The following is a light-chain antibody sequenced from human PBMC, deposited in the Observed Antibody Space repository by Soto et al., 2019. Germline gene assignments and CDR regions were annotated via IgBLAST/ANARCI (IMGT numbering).Light chain of an antibody. CDR3: QQYESYPYT. Sequence: DIHLTQSPSTLSASVGDRVTITCRASQTVSHWLAWYQQKPGKAPKLLIFDASSLENGVPSRFSGSGSGTHFTLTINSLQPEDFATYFCQQYESYPYTFGQGTKVDIK. CDR2: DAS. J-gene: IGKJ2*01. V-gene: IGKV1-5*01. CDR1: QTVSHW.